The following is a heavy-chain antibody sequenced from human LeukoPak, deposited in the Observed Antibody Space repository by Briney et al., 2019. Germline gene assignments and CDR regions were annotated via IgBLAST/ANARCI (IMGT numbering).Heavy chain of an antibody. J-gene: IGHJ4*02. V-gene: IGHV4-39*01. D-gene: IGHD3/OR15-3a*01. CDR3: ARQTGSGLFILP. CDR2: TNYSGTT. Sequence: SETLSLTCIVSGDSIRSGNSDWGWIRQPPGKGLDWFGSTNYSGTTYYNASLKSRVSISVATSKNHFSLRLTSVTAGDTAVYSCARQTGSGLFILPGGQGTLVTVSS. CDR1: GDSIRSGNSD.